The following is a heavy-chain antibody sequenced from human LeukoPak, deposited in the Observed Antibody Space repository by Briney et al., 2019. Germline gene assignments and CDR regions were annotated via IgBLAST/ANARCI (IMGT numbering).Heavy chain of an antibody. Sequence: ASVKVSCKASGYTFTGYYMHWVRQAPGQGLEWMGWINPNSGGTNYAQKFQGRVTMTRDTSISTAYMELSRLRSDDTAVYYCAREGYSYGRDCFDYWGQGTLVTVSS. J-gene: IGHJ4*02. CDR3: AREGYSYGRDCFDY. V-gene: IGHV1-2*02. CDR1: GYTFTGYY. D-gene: IGHD5-18*01. CDR2: INPNSGGT.